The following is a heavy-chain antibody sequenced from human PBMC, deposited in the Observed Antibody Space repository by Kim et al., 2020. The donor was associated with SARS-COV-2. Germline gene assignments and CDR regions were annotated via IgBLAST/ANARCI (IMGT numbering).Heavy chain of an antibody. D-gene: IGHD6-6*01. V-gene: IGHV4-59*01. Sequence: PSLTSRVTISVDTSKNQFSLKLSSVTAADTAVYYCARARIAARADFDYWGQGTLVTVSS. J-gene: IGHJ4*02. CDR3: ARARIAARADFDY.